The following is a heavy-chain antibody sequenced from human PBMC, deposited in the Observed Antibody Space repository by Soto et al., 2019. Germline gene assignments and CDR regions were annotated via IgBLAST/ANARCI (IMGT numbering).Heavy chain of an antibody. Sequence: PGGSLRLSCAASGFTFSSYAMSWVRQAPGKGLEWVSRINSDGSSTSYADSVKGRFTISRDNAKNTLYLQMNSLRAEDTAVYYCARAKRVRGAASYYYYGMDVWGQGTTVTVSS. V-gene: IGHV3-74*01. CDR2: INSDGSST. CDR1: GFTFSSYA. CDR3: ARAKRVRGAASYYYYGMDV. D-gene: IGHD3-10*01. J-gene: IGHJ6*02.